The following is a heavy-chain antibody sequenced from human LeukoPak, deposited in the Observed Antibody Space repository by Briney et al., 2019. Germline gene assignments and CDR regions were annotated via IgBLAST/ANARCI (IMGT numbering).Heavy chain of an antibody. CDR2: ITGRGEST. J-gene: IGHJ5*02. CDR3: AKDVTQDPTYDYVWGSYFGGHWFDP. Sequence: DPGGSLRLSCAASGFTFSSYGMNWVRQAPGKGLEWVSGITGRGESTYYADSVKGRFTISRDNSKNTLYLQMNSLRAEDTAVYYCAKDVTQDPTYDYVWGSYFGGHWFDPWGQGTLVTVSS. CDR1: GFTFSSYG. V-gene: IGHV3-23*01. D-gene: IGHD3-16*01.